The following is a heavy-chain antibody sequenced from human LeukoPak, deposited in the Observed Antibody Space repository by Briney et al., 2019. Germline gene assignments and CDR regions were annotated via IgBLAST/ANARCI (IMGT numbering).Heavy chain of an antibody. J-gene: IGHJ6*03. CDR1: GYTFSSYA. CDR2: INPNSGGT. CDR3: ARDGDTSSFYYYYYMDV. V-gene: IGHV1-2*02. D-gene: IGHD2-2*01. Sequence: ASVKVSCKASGYTFSSYAMNWVRQAPGQGLEWMGWINPNSGGTNYAQKFQGRVTMTRDTSITTAYMELSRLRYDDTAVYYCARDGDTSSFYYYYYMDVWGKGTTVTVSS.